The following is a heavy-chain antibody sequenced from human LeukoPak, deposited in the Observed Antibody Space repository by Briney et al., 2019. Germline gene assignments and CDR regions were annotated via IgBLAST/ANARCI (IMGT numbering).Heavy chain of an antibody. Sequence: SETLSLTCSVSGGSISGSYWNWIRQPPGKGLEWIGYVSYSGSTNYNPSLKSRVTISVDTSKNQFSLKLSSVTAADTAVYYCARAVAANWFDPWGQGTLVTAS. V-gene: IGHV4-59*01. D-gene: IGHD6-13*01. J-gene: IGHJ5*02. CDR2: VSYSGST. CDR1: GGSISGSY. CDR3: ARAVAANWFDP.